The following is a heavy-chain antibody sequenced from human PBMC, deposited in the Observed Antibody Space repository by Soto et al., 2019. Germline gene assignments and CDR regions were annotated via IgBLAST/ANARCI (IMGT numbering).Heavy chain of an antibody. D-gene: IGHD2-21*02. Sequence: QVQLQESGPGLVKPSETLSLTCTVSGDSITNYYWTWIRQPAGKGLEWIGLMYPSGSTGYSPSLKSRVTMSLDSSKNQLSLNLRSVTAADTALYYCVRPHCAGDSCYTLGYWGPGILVTVAS. CDR2: MYPSGST. J-gene: IGHJ4*02. CDR1: GDSITNYY. V-gene: IGHV4-4*07. CDR3: VRPHCAGDSCYTLGY.